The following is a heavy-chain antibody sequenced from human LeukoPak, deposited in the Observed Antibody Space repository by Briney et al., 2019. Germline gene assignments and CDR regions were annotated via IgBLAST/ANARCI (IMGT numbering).Heavy chain of an antibody. D-gene: IGHD3-3*01. CDR3: ASFLEWQYYFDY. V-gene: IGHV4-59*01. CDR2: IYYSGST. CDR1: GGSISSYY. J-gene: IGHJ4*02. Sequence: KPSETLSPTCTVSGGSISSYYWSWIRQPPGKGLEWIGYIYYSGSTNYNPSLKSRVTISVDTSKNQFSLKLSSVTAADTAVYYCASFLEWQYYFDYWGQGTLVTVSS.